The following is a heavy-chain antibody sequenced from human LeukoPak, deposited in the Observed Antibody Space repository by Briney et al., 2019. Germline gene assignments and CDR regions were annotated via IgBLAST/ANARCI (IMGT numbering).Heavy chain of an antibody. Sequence: SVKVSCKASGGTFSSYAISWVRQAPGQGLEWMGGIIPIFGTANYAQKFQGRVTITADESTSTAYMELSSLRSEDTAVYYCARETENVTTVVMWGQGTLVTVSS. J-gene: IGHJ4*02. CDR3: ARETENVTTVVM. CDR1: GGTFSSYA. V-gene: IGHV1-69*01. CDR2: IIPIFGTA. D-gene: IGHD4-23*01.